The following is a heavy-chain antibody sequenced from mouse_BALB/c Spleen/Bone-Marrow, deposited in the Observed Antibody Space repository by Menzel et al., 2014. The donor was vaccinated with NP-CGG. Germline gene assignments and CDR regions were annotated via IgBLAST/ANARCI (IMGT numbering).Heavy chain of an antibody. CDR3: ARNYYGSFAY. CDR2: ISTGGST. D-gene: IGHD1-1*01. V-gene: IGHV5-6-5*01. J-gene: IGHJ3*01. Sequence: EVKLVESGGDLVKPGGSLELSCAAPGFTFSNYALSWVRQTPEKRLEWVASISTGGSTYYLDSMKGRFTISRDSARNILYLQMSSLRSEDTAMYYCARNYYGSFAYWGQGTLVTVSA. CDR1: GFTFSNYA.